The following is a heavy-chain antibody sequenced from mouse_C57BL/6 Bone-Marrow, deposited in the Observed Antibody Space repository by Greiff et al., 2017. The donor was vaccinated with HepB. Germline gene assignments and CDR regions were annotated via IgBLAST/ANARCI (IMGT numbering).Heavy chain of an antibody. CDR2: INPGSGGT. D-gene: IGHD4-1*01. CDR1: GYAFTNYL. Sequence: QVQLKESGAELVRPGTSVKVSCKASGYAFTNYLIEWVKQRPGQGLEWIGVINPGSGGTNYNEKFKGKATLTADKSSSTAYMQLSSLTSEDSAVYFCARLETGKDYWGQGTTLTVSS. V-gene: IGHV1-54*01. CDR3: ARLETGKDY. J-gene: IGHJ2*01.